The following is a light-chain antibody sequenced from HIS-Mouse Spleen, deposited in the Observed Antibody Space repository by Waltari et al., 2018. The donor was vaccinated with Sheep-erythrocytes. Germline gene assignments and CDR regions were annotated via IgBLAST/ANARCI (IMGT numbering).Light chain of an antibody. CDR1: SSDVGCYKL. CDR3: CSYAGSSTPWV. Sequence: QSALTQPASVSGSPGQSITISCTGTSSDVGCYKLYSWYQQHPGKAPKLMIYEGSKRPSGVSNRFSGSKSGNTASLTISGLQAEDEADYYCCSYAGSSTPWVFGGGTKLTVL. CDR2: EGS. J-gene: IGLJ3*02. V-gene: IGLV2-23*01.